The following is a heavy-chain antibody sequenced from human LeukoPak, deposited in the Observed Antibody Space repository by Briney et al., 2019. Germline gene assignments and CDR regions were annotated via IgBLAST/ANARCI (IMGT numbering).Heavy chain of an antibody. CDR2: IKQDGSEK. V-gene: IGHV3-7*01. CDR1: GFTFSSYW. D-gene: IGHD3-3*01. CDR3: AREGADFWSGYTVGAFNI. J-gene: IGHJ3*02. Sequence: AGGSLRLSCAASGFTFSSYWMSWVRQAPGKGLEWVANIKQDGSEKYYVDSVKGRFTISRDNAKNSLYLQMNSLRAEDTAVYHCAREGADFWSGYTVGAFNIWGQGSMVTVSS.